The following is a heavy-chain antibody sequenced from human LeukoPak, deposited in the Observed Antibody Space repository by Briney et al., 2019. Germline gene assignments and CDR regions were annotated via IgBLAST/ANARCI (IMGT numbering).Heavy chain of an antibody. Sequence: SATLSLTRTVSGGSISSYYWSWIRQPPGKGLGWIGYIYYSGSTNYNPSLKSRVTISVDTSKNQFSLKLSSVTAADTAVYYCARDLRNQYYDYVWGSYRPARNWFDPWGQGTLATVSS. CDR1: GGSISSYY. CDR3: ARDLRNQYYDYVWGSYRPARNWFDP. V-gene: IGHV4-59*01. CDR2: IYYSGST. D-gene: IGHD3-16*02. J-gene: IGHJ5*02.